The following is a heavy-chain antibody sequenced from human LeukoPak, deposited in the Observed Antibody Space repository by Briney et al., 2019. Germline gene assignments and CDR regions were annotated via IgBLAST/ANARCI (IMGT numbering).Heavy chain of an antibody. J-gene: IGHJ2*01. Sequence: GGSLRLSCAASGFKFADYAMHWVRQIPGGGLEWVSLTSGDGGTTYFADSVKGRFTISRDNSKNSLYLQMNSLRTEDTAFYYCAKDMVWGWLFDLWGRGTLVTVSS. D-gene: IGHD5-24*01. V-gene: IGHV3-43*02. CDR2: TSGDGGTT. CDR3: AKDMVWGWLFDL. CDR1: GFKFADYA.